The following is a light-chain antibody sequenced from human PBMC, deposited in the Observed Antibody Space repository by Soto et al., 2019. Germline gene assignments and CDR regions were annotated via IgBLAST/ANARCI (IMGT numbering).Light chain of an antibody. J-gene: IGKJ2*01. CDR2: GTS. CDR3: QHYGNSPPDT. V-gene: IGKV3-20*01. CDR1: QSVSY. Sequence: EVVLTQSPGTLSLSLGERATLSCRASQSVSYVAWYQQKPGQSPRLLIYGTSNRAAGIPDRFSASGSGTDFSLTVSRLEPEDFGVYYCQHYGNSPPDTFGPGTXLXIK.